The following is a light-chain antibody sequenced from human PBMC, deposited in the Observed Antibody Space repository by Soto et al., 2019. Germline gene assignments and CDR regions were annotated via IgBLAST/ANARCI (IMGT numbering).Light chain of an antibody. J-gene: IGLJ2*01. Sequence: QAVVTQPPSASGTPGQRVTISCSGGSSHIGSNYAYWYRQLPGTAPKLVIYANSQRPSGVPDRFSGSKSGTSASLAISGLRSEDEDDYYCATWDDSLRGAPFGGGTKLTVL. V-gene: IGLV1-47*01. CDR2: ANS. CDR1: SSHIGSNY. CDR3: ATWDDSLRGAP.